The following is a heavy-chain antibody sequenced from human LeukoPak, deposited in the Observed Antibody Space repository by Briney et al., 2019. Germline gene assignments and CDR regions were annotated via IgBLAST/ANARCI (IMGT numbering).Heavy chain of an antibody. Sequence: GGSLRLSCAASGFTFSSYGMHWVRQAPGKGLEWVAVIWYDGNNKYYADSVKGRFTISRDNSKNTLYLQMNSLRAEDTAVYYCAKDGDCSSTSCYPGYFDYWGQGTLVTVSS. CDR1: GFTFSSYG. D-gene: IGHD2-2*01. V-gene: IGHV3-30*02. CDR3: AKDGDCSSTSCYPGYFDY. CDR2: IWYDGNNK. J-gene: IGHJ4*02.